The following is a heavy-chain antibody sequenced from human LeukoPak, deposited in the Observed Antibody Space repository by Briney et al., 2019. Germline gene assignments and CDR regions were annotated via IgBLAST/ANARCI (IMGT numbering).Heavy chain of an antibody. J-gene: IGHJ6*03. CDR3: AKATQDPHYYYYYMDV. Sequence: GGSLRLSCAASGFTFSSYAMSWVRQASGKGLEWVSGINTSGGSTYYADSVKGRFTISRDNSKNTLYLQMNSLRAEDTAVYYCAKATQDPHYYYYYMDVWGKGTTVTVSS. CDR1: GFTFSSYA. V-gene: IGHV3-23*01. CDR2: INTSGGST.